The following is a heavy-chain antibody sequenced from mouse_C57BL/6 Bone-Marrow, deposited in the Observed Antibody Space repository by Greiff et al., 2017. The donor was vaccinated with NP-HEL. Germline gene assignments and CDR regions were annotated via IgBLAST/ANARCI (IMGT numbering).Heavy chain of an antibody. CDR3: ARHGYYFAWFAY. V-gene: IGHV1-72*01. CDR2: IDPNSGGT. CDR1: GYTFTSYW. J-gene: IGHJ3*01. Sequence: QVQLQQPGAELVKPGASVKLSCKASGYTFTSYWMHWVKQRPGRGLEWIGRIDPNSGGTTYNEKFKSKATLTVDKPSSTAYMQLSSLTSEDSAVYYCARHGYYFAWFAYWGQGTLVTVSA. D-gene: IGHD2-3*01.